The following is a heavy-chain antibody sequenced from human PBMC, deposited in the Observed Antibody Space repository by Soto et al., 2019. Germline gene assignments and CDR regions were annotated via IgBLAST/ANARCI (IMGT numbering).Heavy chain of an antibody. J-gene: IGHJ5*02. CDR1: GGSITSGAYY. CDR3: ARVPAASSGFDP. CDR2: IHYSGRT. Sequence: PSETLSLTCAVSGGSITSGAYYWTWIRQHPGKGLEWIAYIHYSGRTNYNPSLKSRITISVDTSKNQFSLNLSSVTAADTAVCYCARVPAASSGFDPWGQGTLVTVSS. V-gene: IGHV4-61*08. D-gene: IGHD2-15*01.